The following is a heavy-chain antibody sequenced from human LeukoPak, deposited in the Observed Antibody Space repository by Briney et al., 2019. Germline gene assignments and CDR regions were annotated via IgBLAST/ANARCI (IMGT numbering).Heavy chain of an antibody. V-gene: IGHV3-30-3*01. CDR1: GFTFSSYA. D-gene: IGHD3-9*01. CDR3: AKVPTYLNILTGFPFDV. J-gene: IGHJ3*01. Sequence: GRSLRLSCAASGFTFSSYAMHWVRQAPGKGLEWVAVISYDGSNKYYADSVKGRFTISRDNSKNTLYLQMNSLSAEDTALYYCAKVPTYLNILTGFPFDVWGQGTMVTVSS. CDR2: ISYDGSNK.